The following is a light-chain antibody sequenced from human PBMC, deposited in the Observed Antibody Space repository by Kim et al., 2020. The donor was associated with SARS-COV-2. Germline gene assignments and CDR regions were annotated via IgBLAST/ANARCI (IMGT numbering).Light chain of an antibody. V-gene: IGLV2-11*01. J-gene: IGLJ1*01. Sequence: GQSVTISCTGTSSDVGVYNYVSWYQQRPGKAPNLMIYDVNKRPSGVPDRFSGSKSGNTASLTISGLQAEDEADYYCCSYAGSYTYVFGTGTEVTVL. CDR1: SSDVGVYNY. CDR2: DVN. CDR3: CSYAGSYTYV.